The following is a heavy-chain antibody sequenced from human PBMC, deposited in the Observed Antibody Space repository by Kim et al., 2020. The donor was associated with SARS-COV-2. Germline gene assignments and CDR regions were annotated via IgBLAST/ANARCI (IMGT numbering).Heavy chain of an antibody. V-gene: IGHV4-59*01. CDR3: ARRRRGAMGYFDY. D-gene: IGHD1-26*01. J-gene: IGHJ4*02. Sequence: STPSLTSRVTISVDTSKNQFSLKLSAVPAADTAVYYCARRRRGAMGYFDYWGQGTLVTVSS.